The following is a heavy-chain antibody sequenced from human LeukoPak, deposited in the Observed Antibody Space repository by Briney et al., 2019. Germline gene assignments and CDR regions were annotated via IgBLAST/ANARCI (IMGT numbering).Heavy chain of an antibody. V-gene: IGHV1-69*13. Sequence: SVNVSCKASGGTVSSCVISWVRQAPGQGLEWMGGVLPIFGTAIYAQKWQGRVTITADESTSTAYMELKSLRSEDTAIYYCARAEDQGRYFDWLPGFAPWGQGTLVIVSS. D-gene: IGHD3-9*01. CDR1: GGTVSSCV. CDR3: ARAEDQGRYFDWLPGFAP. J-gene: IGHJ5*02. CDR2: VLPIFGTA.